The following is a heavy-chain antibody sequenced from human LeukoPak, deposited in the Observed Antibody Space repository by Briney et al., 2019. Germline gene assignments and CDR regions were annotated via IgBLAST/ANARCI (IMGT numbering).Heavy chain of an antibody. Sequence: SETLSLTCTVSGGSISRAYWSWVRQPAGKGLEWIGRMYTNGRTNYNPSLKSRVSMSVDTSKNQFSLKLSSVTAADTAVYYCASTYGNWAFDIWGQGTMVTVSS. V-gene: IGHV4-4*07. J-gene: IGHJ3*02. CDR2: MYTNGRT. CDR3: ASTYGNWAFDI. CDR1: GGSISRAY. D-gene: IGHD1-1*01.